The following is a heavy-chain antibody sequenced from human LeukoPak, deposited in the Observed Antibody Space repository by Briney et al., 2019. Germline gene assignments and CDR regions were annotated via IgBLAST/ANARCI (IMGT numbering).Heavy chain of an antibody. D-gene: IGHD3-9*01. J-gene: IGHJ6*02. Sequence: SVKVSCKASGGTFSSYAISWVRQAPGQGLEWMGRIIPILGIANYAQKFQGRVTITADKSTSTAYMELSSLRSEDTAVYYCALLVLRYFDWIGSDYGMGVWGQGTTVTVS. CDR1: GGTFSSYA. CDR3: ALLVLRYFDWIGSDYGMGV. CDR2: IIPILGIA. V-gene: IGHV1-69*04.